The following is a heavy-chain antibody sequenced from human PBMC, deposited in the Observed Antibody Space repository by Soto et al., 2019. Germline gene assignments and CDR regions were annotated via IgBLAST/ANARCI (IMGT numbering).Heavy chain of an antibody. V-gene: IGHV1-3*01. CDR1: GYTFTSYA. CDR2: INAGNGNT. CDR3: AISSGWYYVSY. D-gene: IGHD6-19*01. J-gene: IGHJ4*02. Sequence: QVQLVQSGAEVKKPGASVKVSCKASGYTFTSYAMHWVRQAPGQRLEWMGWINAGNGNTKYSQKFRGRVTITRDTSASTAYMELSSLRSEDTAVYYCAISSGWYYVSYWGQGTLVTVSS.